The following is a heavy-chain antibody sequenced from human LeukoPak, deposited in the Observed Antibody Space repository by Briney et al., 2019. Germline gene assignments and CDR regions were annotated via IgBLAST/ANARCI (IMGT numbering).Heavy chain of an antibody. CDR1: GFTFSSYG. CDR2: IRYDGSNK. Sequence: GGSLRLSCAASGFTFSSYGMHWVRQAPGKGLEWVAFIRYDGSNKYYADSVKGRFTISRDNSKNTLYLQMNSLRAEDTAVYYCAKGWASVRMPFDYWGQGTLVTVSP. D-gene: IGHD2-2*01. V-gene: IGHV3-30*02. J-gene: IGHJ4*02. CDR3: AKGWASVRMPFDY.